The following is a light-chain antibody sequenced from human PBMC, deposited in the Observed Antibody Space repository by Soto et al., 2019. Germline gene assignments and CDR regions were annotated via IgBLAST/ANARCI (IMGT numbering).Light chain of an antibody. V-gene: IGKV3-15*01. CDR1: QSISIN. Sequence: EIVMTQSPDTLSVSLGERATLSCRANQSISINLGWYHQRPGQAPRLLIYGASTRATGIPARFSGSGSGTEFSLTISGLQSEDFGAYYCLQYNKWPRTFGQGTKVEIK. J-gene: IGKJ1*01. CDR2: GAS. CDR3: LQYNKWPRT.